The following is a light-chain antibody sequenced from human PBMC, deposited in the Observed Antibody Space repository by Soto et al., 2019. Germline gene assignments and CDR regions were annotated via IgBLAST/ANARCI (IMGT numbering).Light chain of an antibody. J-gene: IGKJ2*01. CDR3: QQYNNWPYT. Sequence: EIVLTHSPATLSVSPGERATLSCRASQSGGSNLAWYQQRPGQPPRLLIYDASTRATDIPARFSGGGSGTEFTLTISSMQSEAFAFYYCQQYNNWPYTFGQGTKMQIK. CDR1: QSGGSN. CDR2: DAS. V-gene: IGKV3-15*01.